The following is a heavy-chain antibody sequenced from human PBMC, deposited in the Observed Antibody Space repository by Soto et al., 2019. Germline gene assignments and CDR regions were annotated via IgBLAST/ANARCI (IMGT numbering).Heavy chain of an antibody. Sequence: QVQLVESGGDVVQPGRSLRLSCSASGFTFSSYGVHWVRQAPGKGLEWLAFMSYDGSTKYYADSVKGRFTVSRDNSKNTLYLQMDSLRTEDTAVYYCARDAYDDPPGYFQHWGQGTLLTVSS. CDR3: ARDAYDDPPGYFQH. CDR2: MSYDGSTK. CDR1: GFTFSSYG. J-gene: IGHJ1*01. V-gene: IGHV3-30-3*01. D-gene: IGHD3-22*01.